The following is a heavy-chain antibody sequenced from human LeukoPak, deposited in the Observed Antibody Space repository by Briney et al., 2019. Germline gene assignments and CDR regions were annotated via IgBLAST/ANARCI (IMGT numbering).Heavy chain of an antibody. Sequence: GRSLRLSCEASGFTFNTYAIYWVSQAPGKGLEWVSGICGSGGCTYYADSVKGRFTISRDNSKNTVYLQMNSLTADDTAVYYCAKMTVGYSSGRYPGWPADCWGQGTLVTVSS. CDR1: GFTFNTYA. D-gene: IGHD6-19*01. CDR3: AKMTVGYSSGRYPGWPADC. CDR2: ICGSGGCT. V-gene: IGHV3-23*01. J-gene: IGHJ4*02.